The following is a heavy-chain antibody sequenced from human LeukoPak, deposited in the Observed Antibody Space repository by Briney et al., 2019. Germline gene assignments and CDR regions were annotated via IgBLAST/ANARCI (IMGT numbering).Heavy chain of an antibody. J-gene: IGHJ5*02. CDR3: ARPPATNWFDP. Sequence: SVKVSCKASGGTFSNYAITWVRQAPGQGLEWMGGIIPIFGTANYAQKFRGRVTITGDKSTGTAYMELRSLRSDDTDVYYCARPPATNWFDPWGQGTLVTVSS. CDR1: GGTFSNYA. V-gene: IGHV1-69*06. CDR2: IIPIFGTA.